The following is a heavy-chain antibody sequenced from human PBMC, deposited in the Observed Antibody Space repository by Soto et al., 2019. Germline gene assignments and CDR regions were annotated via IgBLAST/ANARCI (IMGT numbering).Heavy chain of an antibody. CDR2: ISGRSVTI. Sequence: GGSLRLSCAASGFTFSSYAMNWVRQAPGKGLEWVSYISGRSVTIYYADSVKGRFTISRDNADNSLYLQMDSLRAEDTAVYYCARETGSSTSPFRRFDFWGQGALVTVSS. J-gene: IGHJ4*02. CDR1: GFTFSSYA. D-gene: IGHD2-2*01. V-gene: IGHV3-48*01. CDR3: ARETGSSTSPFRRFDF.